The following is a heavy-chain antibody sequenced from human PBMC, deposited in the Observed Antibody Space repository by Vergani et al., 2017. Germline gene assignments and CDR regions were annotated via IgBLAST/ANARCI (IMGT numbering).Heavy chain of an antibody. CDR3: ARDRSRLYYFDY. D-gene: IGHD1-26*01. CDR1: GFTFSSYG. CDR2: IWYDGSNH. Sequence: QVQLVESGGGVVQPGRSLRLSCAASGFTFSSYGMHWVRQAPGKGLEWVAVIWYDGSNHYYADSVKGRFTSSRDNSKNTLYLQMNSLKAEDTAVYYCARDRSRLYYFDYWGQGTLVTVAS. J-gene: IGHJ4*02. V-gene: IGHV3-33*01.